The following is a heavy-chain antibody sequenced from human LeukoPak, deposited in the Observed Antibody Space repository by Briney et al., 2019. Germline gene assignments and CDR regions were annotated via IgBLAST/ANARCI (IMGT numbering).Heavy chain of an antibody. CDR3: ARDSQKFGDYVAFDI. Sequence: SETLSLTCTVSGGSISSHYWSWIRQPPGKGLEWIGYIYYSGSTNYNPSLKSRVTISVDTSKNQFSLKLSSVTAADTAVYYCARDSQKFGDYVAFDIWGQGTMVTVSS. CDR2: IYYSGST. V-gene: IGHV4-59*11. D-gene: IGHD4-17*01. CDR1: GGSISSHY. J-gene: IGHJ3*02.